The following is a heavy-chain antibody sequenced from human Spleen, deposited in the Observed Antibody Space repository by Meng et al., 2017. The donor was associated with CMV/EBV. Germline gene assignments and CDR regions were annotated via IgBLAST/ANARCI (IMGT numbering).Heavy chain of an antibody. CDR2: INGNGGSA. D-gene: IGHD1-26*01. J-gene: IGHJ4*02. CDR3: ARVVGGSPTR. Sequence: GGSLRLSCAASGFSFNTYWMSWVRQAPGKGLEWVSGINGNGGSADYADSVKGRFTISRDNAENFLYLQMNSLRPEDTALYYCARVVGGSPTRWGQGTLVTVSS. V-gene: IGHV3-20*04. CDR1: GFSFNTYW.